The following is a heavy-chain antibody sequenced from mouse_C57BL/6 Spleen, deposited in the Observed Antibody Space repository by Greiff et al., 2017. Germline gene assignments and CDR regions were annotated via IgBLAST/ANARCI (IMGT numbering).Heavy chain of an antibody. V-gene: IGHV1-72*01. CDR3: ARGVTTVVAPYYYAMDY. Sequence: QVQLQQSGAELVKPGASVKLSCKASGYTFTSYWMHWVKQRPGRGLEWIGRIDPNSGGTKYNEKFKSKATLTVDKPSSTAYMQLSSLTSEDSAVYYCARGVTTVVAPYYYAMDYWGQGTSVTVSS. CDR2: IDPNSGGT. CDR1: GYTFTSYW. J-gene: IGHJ4*01. D-gene: IGHD1-1*01.